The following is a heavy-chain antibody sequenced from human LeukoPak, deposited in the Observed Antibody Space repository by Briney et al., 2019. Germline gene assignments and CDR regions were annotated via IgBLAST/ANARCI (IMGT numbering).Heavy chain of an antibody. V-gene: IGHV3-9*01. J-gene: IGHJ4*02. Sequence: GGSLRLSCAASGFTFDDYAMHWVRQAPGKGLEWVSGISWNSGSIGYADSVKGRFTISRDNAKNSLYLQMNSLRAEDTALYYCAKDNSSGWYLDYWGQGTLVTVSS. CDR1: GFTFDDYA. CDR3: AKDNSSGWYLDY. CDR2: ISWNSGSI. D-gene: IGHD6-19*01.